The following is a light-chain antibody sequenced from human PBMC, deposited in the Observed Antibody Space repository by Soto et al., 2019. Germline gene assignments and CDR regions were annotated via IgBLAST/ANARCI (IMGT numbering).Light chain of an antibody. J-gene: IGKJ2*01. CDR1: QSLLHSNGYNY. V-gene: IGKV2-28*01. CDR3: MQALQTPYT. Sequence: DIVMTQSPLSLPVTPGEPASISCRSSQSLLHSNGYNYLDWYLQKQGQSPQLLIYLGSNRASGGHDRFSGSGSGKDFTLKISRVEAEDVGVYYCMQALQTPYTFGQGTKLEIK. CDR2: LGS.